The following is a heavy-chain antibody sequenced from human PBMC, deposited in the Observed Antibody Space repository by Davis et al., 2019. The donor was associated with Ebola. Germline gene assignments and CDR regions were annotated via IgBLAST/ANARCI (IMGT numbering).Heavy chain of an antibody. V-gene: IGHV3-66*01. D-gene: IGHD3-22*01. Sequence: PGGSLRLSCAASGFTVSTYYFNWVRQAPGKGLEWVSVMYADGSTYNADYVKGRFTVSRDNSTNTVYLQMNSLRAEDTAVYYCARGGSYYDSSGYPFDYWGQGTLVTVSS. CDR2: MYADGST. J-gene: IGHJ4*02. CDR3: ARGGSYYDSSGYPFDY. CDR1: GFTVSTYY.